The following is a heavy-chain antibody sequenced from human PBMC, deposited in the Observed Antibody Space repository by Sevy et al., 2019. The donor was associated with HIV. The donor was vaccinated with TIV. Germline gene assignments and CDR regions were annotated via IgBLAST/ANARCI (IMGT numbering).Heavy chain of an antibody. Sequence: GGSLRLSCAVSGFTFSSYAMHWVRQAPGKGLKWVAVISYDGSNKYYPDSVKGRFTISRDNSKSTLYLQMNSLRAEDTAVFYCARGVGGNVSGRNYFDYWGQGTLVTVSS. J-gene: IGHJ4*02. V-gene: IGHV3-30-3*01. CDR3: ARGVGGNVSGRNYFDY. CDR2: ISYDGSNK. D-gene: IGHD6-19*01. CDR1: GFTFSSYA.